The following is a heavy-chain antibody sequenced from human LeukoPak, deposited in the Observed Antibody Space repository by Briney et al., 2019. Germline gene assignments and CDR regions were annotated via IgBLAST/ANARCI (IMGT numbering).Heavy chain of an antibody. V-gene: IGHV1-2*02. J-gene: IGHJ4*02. D-gene: IGHD6-19*01. Sequence: ASVTVSCKASGYTFTVYYMHWVRQAPGQGLEWMGWINPNSGGTNYAQKFQGRVTITRDTSISTAYMELSRLRSDDTAVYYCARVEAVAGPYYFDYWGQGTLVTVSS. CDR3: ARVEAVAGPYYFDY. CDR2: INPNSGGT. CDR1: GYTFTVYY.